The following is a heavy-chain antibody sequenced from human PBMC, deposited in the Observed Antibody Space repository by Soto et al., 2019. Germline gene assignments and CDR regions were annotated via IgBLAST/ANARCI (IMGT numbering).Heavy chain of an antibody. CDR2: ISWDGGST. V-gene: IGHV3-43*01. CDR1: EFTFDNYT. J-gene: IGHJ4*02. D-gene: IGHD4-17*01. Sequence: GGSLRLSCAASEFTFDNYTMHWVRQAPGKGLEWVSLISWDGGSTYYADSVKGRFTISRDNSKNSLYLQMNSLRTEDTALYYCAKDIDGNDYGFGYWGQGTLVTVSS. CDR3: AKDIDGNDYGFGY.